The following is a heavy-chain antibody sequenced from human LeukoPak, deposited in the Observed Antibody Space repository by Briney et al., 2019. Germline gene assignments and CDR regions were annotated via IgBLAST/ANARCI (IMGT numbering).Heavy chain of an antibody. J-gene: IGHJ4*02. Sequence: GGSLRLSCAASGFTFSSCAMSWVRQAPGKGLEWVSTISGRAGSIYYADSVKGRFAISRDNSKNTLCLQMNSLRVEDTAIYYCAKGLVGGWLNLDFWGQGTRVTVSS. V-gene: IGHV3-23*01. CDR2: ISGRAGSI. CDR3: AKGLVGGWLNLDF. D-gene: IGHD6-19*01. CDR1: GFTFSSCA.